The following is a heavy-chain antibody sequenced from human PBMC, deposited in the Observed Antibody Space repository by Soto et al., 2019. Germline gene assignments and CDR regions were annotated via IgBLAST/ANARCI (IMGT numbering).Heavy chain of an antibody. CDR1: GYTFTTYD. J-gene: IGHJ3*02. CDR2: INTYNGNT. Sequence: GASVKVSCKASGYTFTTYDINWVRQAPGQALEWVGWINTYNGNTNYAQKLQGRVTMTTDTSTSTAYMELRSLRSDDTAVYYCARRPTVDAFDIWGQGTMVTVSS. D-gene: IGHD4-17*01. CDR3: ARRPTVDAFDI. V-gene: IGHV1-18*04.